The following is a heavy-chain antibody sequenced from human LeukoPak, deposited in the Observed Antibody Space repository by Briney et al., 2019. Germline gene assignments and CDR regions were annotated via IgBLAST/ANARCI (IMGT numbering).Heavy chain of an antibody. CDR1: GGSISSYY. CDR3: AKSYGSGNYFDL. J-gene: IGHJ4*02. CDR2: ISYSGST. Sequence: SETLSLTCTVSGGSISSYYWNWIQQPPGKGLEWLGYISYSGSTEYNPSLKSRVTISVDRSKNQFSLKLNSVTAADTAVYYCAKSYGSGNYFDLWGQGTLVTVSS. V-gene: IGHV4-59*01. D-gene: IGHD3-10*01.